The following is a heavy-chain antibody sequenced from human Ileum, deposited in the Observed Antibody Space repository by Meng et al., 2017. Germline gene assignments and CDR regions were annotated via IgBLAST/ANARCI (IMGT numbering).Heavy chain of an antibody. CDR3: ARGHWGARWFDP. V-gene: IGHV1-46*04. CDR1: GYTFTTYW. J-gene: IGHJ5*02. CDR2: IVPSDGTT. D-gene: IGHD7-27*01. Sequence: ASVKVFCKASGYTFTTYWMHCVRQAPGRGLEGLGVIVPSDGTTTYEQKLQGRVTMTSDSSTSKVYMELTSLGSEDTAVYYCARGHWGARWFDPWGQGTLVTVSS.